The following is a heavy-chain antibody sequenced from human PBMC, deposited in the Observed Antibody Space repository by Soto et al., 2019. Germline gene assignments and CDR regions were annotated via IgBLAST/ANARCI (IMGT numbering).Heavy chain of an antibody. J-gene: IGHJ4*02. Sequence: SETLSLTCTVSGGSISSYYWSWIRQPPGKGLEWIGYIYYSGSTNYNPSLKSRVTISVDTSKNQFSLKLTSVTAADTAVYYCARDKITVLFDYWGQGTLVTVSS. CDR3: ARDKITVLFDY. CDR2: IYYSGST. CDR1: GGSISSYY. D-gene: IGHD3-10*01. V-gene: IGHV4-59*12.